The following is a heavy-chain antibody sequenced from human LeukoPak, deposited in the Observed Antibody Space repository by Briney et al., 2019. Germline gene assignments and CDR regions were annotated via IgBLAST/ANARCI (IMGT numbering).Heavy chain of an antibody. CDR1: GFTFSPYS. Sequence: GGSLRLSCAASGFTFSPYSVTWVRQAPGKGLEWLSYISSSSSTIYYADSVKGRFTISRDNAESSLDLQMNSLRDDDTAVYYCAREGYYYGSGSYYPFDYWGQGTLVTVSS. D-gene: IGHD3-10*01. CDR2: ISSSSSTI. J-gene: IGHJ4*02. CDR3: AREGYYYGSGSYYPFDY. V-gene: IGHV3-48*02.